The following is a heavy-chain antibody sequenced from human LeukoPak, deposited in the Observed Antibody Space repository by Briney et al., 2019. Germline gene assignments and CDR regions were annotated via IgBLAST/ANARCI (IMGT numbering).Heavy chain of an antibody. J-gene: IGHJ4*02. Sequence: SETLSLTCTVSGYSISNAYYWGWIRQPPGKGLEWIGSLYHSGNTYYNPSLKSRVTTSVDTSKSRLSLKLTSVTAADTAVYYCARELHSGSYYFDYWGQGTLVTVSS. CDR3: ARELHSGSYYFDY. CDR1: GYSISNAYY. V-gene: IGHV4-38-2*02. CDR2: LYHSGNT. D-gene: IGHD1-26*01.